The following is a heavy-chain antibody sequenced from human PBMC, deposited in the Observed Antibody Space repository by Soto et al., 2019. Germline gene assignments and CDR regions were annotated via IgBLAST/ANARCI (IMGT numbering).Heavy chain of an antibody. CDR2: IYHSGST. CDR1: GYSISSGYY. Sequence: PSETLSLTCAVSGYSISSGYYWGWIRQPPGKGLEWIGSIYHSGSTYYNPSLKSRVTISVDTSKNQFCLKLSSVTAADTAVYYCARGHYDSSGYYFDYWGQGTLVTVSS. V-gene: IGHV4-38-2*01. D-gene: IGHD3-22*01. CDR3: ARGHYDSSGYYFDY. J-gene: IGHJ4*02.